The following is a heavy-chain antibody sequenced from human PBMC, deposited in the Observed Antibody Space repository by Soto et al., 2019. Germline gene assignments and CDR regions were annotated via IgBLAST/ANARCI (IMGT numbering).Heavy chain of an antibody. Sequence: SETLSLTCTVSGGSISSGDYYWSWIRQPPGKGLEWIGYIYYSGSTYYNPSLKSRVTISVDTSKNQFSLKLSSVTAADTAVYYCARAVTIFGVVNNWFDPWGQGTLVTVSS. CDR3: ARAVTIFGVVNNWFDP. D-gene: IGHD3-3*01. J-gene: IGHJ5*02. CDR2: IYYSGST. V-gene: IGHV4-30-4*01. CDR1: GGSISSGDYY.